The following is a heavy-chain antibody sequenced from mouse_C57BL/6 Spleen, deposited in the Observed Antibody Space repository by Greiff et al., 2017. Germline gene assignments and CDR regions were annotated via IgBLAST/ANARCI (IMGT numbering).Heavy chain of an antibody. J-gene: IGHJ4*01. CDR2: IDPSDSYT. CDR1: GYTFTSYW. V-gene: IGHV1-69*01. Sequence: LVMPGASVKLSCKASGYTFTSYWMHWVKQRPGQGLEWIGEIDPSDSYTNYNQKFKGQSTLTVDKSSSTAYMQLSSLTSEDSAVYYCARRLGDAMDYWGQGTPVTVSS. CDR3: ARRLGDAMDY. D-gene: IGHD3-3*01.